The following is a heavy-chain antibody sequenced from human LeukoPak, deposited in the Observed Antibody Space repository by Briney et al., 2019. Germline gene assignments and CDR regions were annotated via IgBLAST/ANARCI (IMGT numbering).Heavy chain of an antibody. J-gene: IGHJ5*02. CDR1: GYTFTSYG. V-gene: IGHV1-18*01. CDR2: ISAYNGNT. CDR3: ARDIAARRGNWFDP. D-gene: IGHD6-6*01. Sequence: ASVKVSCKASGYTFTSYGNSWVRQAPGQGLEWKGWISAYNGNTNYAQQLQGRVTMTTDTSTSTAYMELRSLRSDDTAVYYCARDIAARRGNWFDPWGQGTLVTVSS.